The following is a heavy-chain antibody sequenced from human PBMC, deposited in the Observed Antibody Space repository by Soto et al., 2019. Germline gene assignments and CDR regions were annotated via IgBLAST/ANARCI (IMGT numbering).Heavy chain of an antibody. J-gene: IGHJ4*02. CDR3: ARVRVDGDDESRVDY. CDR2: IYYSGST. CDR1: VGSISSGGYY. Sequence: QVQLQESGPGLVKPSQTLSLTCTVPVGSISSGGYYWSWIRQHPGKGLEWIGYIYYSGSTYYNPSLKSRVTISVDTSKNQFSLKLSSVTAADTAVYYCARVRVDGDDESRVDYWGQGTLVTVSS. V-gene: IGHV4-31*03. D-gene: IGHD1-1*01.